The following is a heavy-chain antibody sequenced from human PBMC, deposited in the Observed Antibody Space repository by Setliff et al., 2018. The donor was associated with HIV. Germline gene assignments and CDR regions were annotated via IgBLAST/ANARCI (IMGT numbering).Heavy chain of an antibody. Sequence: GASVKVSCKAPGYTFTSYFIQWVRQAPGQGLEWMGIIYPSGGSTTYAPKFQGRVTMTREKSTSTVCMDLSGLRSDDTAVYYCARVKGLRVGNWNDRPNASDLWGQGTMVTVSS. V-gene: IGHV1-46*01. J-gene: IGHJ3*01. CDR3: ARVKGLRVGNWNDRPNASDL. CDR2: IYPSGGST. D-gene: IGHD1-1*01. CDR1: GYTFTSYF.